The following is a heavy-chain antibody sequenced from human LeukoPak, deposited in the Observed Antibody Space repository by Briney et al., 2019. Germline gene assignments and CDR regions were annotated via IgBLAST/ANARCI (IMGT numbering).Heavy chain of an antibody. CDR2: IYPADSDT. CDR3: ARLVCSSTSCYSGFDY. J-gene: IGHJ4*02. V-gene: IGHV5-51*01. D-gene: IGHD2-2*01. Sequence: PGESLKISCKGPGYIFTNYWIGWVRQMPEQGLEWMGIIYPADSDTRYSPSFQGQVTISADKSINSAYLQWSSLKASDTAMYYCARLVCSSTSCYSGFDYWGQGTLVTVSS. CDR1: GYIFTNYW.